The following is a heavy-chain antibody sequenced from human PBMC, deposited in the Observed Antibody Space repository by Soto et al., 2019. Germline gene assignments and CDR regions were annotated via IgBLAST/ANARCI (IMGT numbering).Heavy chain of an antibody. V-gene: IGHV3-23*01. J-gene: IGHJ4*02. Sequence: GGSLRLSCAASGFTFSTYAMSWVRQAPGKGLEWVSALIGSGAGTYYADSVKGRFTISRDNSKNTPYLQMNSLRAEDTAVYYCAKYYDSSGFYFGYFDYWGPGTLVTVSS. CDR2: LIGSGAGT. CDR3: AKYYDSSGFYFGYFDY. CDR1: GFTFSTYA. D-gene: IGHD3-22*01.